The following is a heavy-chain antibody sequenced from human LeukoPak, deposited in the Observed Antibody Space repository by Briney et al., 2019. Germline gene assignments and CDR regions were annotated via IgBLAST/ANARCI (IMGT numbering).Heavy chain of an antibody. J-gene: IGHJ4*02. V-gene: IGHV1-8*02. CDR2: MNPNSGNT. CDR3: ARSMAYDSSGYYHGASRDFQYYFDY. Sequence: GASVTVSCKASGYTFTSYDINWVRQAPGQGLEWMGWMNPNSGNTGYAQKFQGRVTMTRNTSISTAYMELSSLRSEDTAVYYCARSMAYDSSGYYHGASRDFQYYFDYWGQGTLVTVSS. D-gene: IGHD3-22*01. CDR1: GYTFTSYD.